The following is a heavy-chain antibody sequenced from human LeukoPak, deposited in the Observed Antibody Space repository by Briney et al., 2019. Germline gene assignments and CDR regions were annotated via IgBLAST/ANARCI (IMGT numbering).Heavy chain of an antibody. V-gene: IGHV4-39*01. CDR2: IYSSGST. D-gene: IGHD5-12*01. CDR1: GDSISSSSYY. CDR3: AKGRGYSGYKYYFDY. Sequence: SETLSLTCTVSGDSISSSSYYWGWIRQPRGKGLEWIGSIYSSGSTSYNPSLRSRVTISVDRTKDQFSLKLSFVTAADTAVYYCAKGRGYSGYKYYFDYWGQGTLATVSS. J-gene: IGHJ4*02.